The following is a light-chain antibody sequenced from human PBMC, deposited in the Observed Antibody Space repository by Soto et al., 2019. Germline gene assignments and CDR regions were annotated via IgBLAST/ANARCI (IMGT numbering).Light chain of an antibody. Sequence: QSVLTQPASASGSPGRSGTISCSGTRSDLGDYNSVSWYQQHPGKAPKLMIYEVSKRPPGVPDRFSGSKSGNAAFLNVSGLQAEDEADYYCCSYVGSNIWVFGGGTK. CDR1: RSDLGDYNS. CDR3: CSYVGSNIWV. V-gene: IGLV2-8*01. CDR2: EVS. J-gene: IGLJ3*02.